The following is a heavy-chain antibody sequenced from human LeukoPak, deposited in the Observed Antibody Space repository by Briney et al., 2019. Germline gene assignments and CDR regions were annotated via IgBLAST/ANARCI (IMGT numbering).Heavy chain of an antibody. Sequence: PSETLSLTCTVSGGSISSYYWSWIRQPPGKGLEWIGYIYYSGSTNYNPSLKSRVTISVGTSKNQFSLKLSSVTAADTAVYYCHGKDGSGSLDYWGQGTLVTVSS. D-gene: IGHD3-10*01. CDR1: GGSISSYY. J-gene: IGHJ4*02. V-gene: IGHV4-59*01. CDR3: HGKDGSGSLDY. CDR2: IYYSGST.